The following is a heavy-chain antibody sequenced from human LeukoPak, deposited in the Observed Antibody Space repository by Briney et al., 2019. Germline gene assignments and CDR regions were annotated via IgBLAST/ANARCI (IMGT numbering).Heavy chain of an antibody. CDR2: ISSSGTTI. CDR1: GFTFSDYY. J-gene: IGHJ4*02. Sequence: GGSLRLSCAASGFTFSDYYMSWLRQAPGKGLEWVSYISSSGTTIYYADSVKGRFTISRDNAKNSLYLQMNSLRAEDTAVYYCARFDGDSSGYSYYFDYWGQGTLVTVSS. D-gene: IGHD3-22*01. V-gene: IGHV3-11*01. CDR3: ARFDGDSSGYSYYFDY.